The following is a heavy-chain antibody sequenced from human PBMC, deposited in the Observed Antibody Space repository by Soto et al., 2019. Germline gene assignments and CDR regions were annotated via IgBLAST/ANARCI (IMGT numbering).Heavy chain of an antibody. V-gene: IGHV1-18*04. D-gene: IGHD2-21*01. CDR1: VYTFSGYS. J-gene: IGHJ6*02. Sequence: QVVLEQSGGEVKKPGASVKVSCKASVYTFSGYSITWVREAPGQGLEWMGRISGYNGNTNYARTLRSRLTLTTDTSTNTAYMELRTLTADDTDVYYCARDVFCGGAPACPDTDVWGQGTTVTVSS. CDR2: ISGYNGNT. CDR3: ARDVFCGGAPACPDTDV.